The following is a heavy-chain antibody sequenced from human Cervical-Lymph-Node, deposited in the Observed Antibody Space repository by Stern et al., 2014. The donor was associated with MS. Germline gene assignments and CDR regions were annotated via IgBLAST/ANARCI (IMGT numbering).Heavy chain of an antibody. J-gene: IGHJ3*02. V-gene: IGHV2-5*02. Sequence: QVTLKESGPTLVKPTQTLTLTCTFSGFSLSTRGEGVGWIRQPPGKALEWLALIYWDDDKRYSPSLKSRLTITKDTSKNQVVLTMTNMDPVDTATYYCAHSDLALVLDAFDIWGQGTMVTVSS. D-gene: IGHD6-13*01. CDR1: GFSLSTRGEG. CDR3: AHSDLALVLDAFDI. CDR2: IYWDDDK.